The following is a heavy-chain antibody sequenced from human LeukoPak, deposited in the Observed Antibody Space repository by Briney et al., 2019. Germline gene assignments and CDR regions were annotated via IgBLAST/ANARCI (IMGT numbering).Heavy chain of an antibody. CDR2: ISSSGSTI. V-gene: IGHV3-11*04. CDR1: GFTFSDYY. D-gene: IGHD3-16*01. CDR3: ARATGGSYPNWFDP. J-gene: IGHJ5*02. Sequence: GGSLRLSCAASGFTFSDYYMSWIRQPPGKGLEWVSYISSSGSTIYYADSVKGRFTISRDNAKNSLYLQMNSLRAEDTAVYYCARATGGSYPNWFDPWGQGTLVTVSS.